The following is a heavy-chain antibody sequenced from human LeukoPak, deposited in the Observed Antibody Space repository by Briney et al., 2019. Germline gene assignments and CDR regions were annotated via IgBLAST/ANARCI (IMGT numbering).Heavy chain of an antibody. V-gene: IGHV3-66*01. CDR2: IYSGGST. CDR1: GFTVSSNY. CDR3: ARDRGGGYSGYEGGVFDY. Sequence: GGSLRLSCAASGFTVSSNYMSWVRQAPGKGLEWVSVIYSGGSTYYADSVKGRFTISRDNSKNTLYLQMNSLRVEDTAVYYCARDRGGGYSGYEGGVFDYWGQGTLVTVSS. J-gene: IGHJ4*02. D-gene: IGHD5-12*01.